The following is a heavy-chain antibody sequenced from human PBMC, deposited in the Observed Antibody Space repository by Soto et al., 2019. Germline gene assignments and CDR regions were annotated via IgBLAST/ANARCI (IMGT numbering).Heavy chain of an antibody. CDR1: GFTFSSYS. Sequence: EVQLVESGGGLVQPGGSPRLSCAASGFTFSSYSMNWVRQAPGKGLEWVSSISSSSSYIYYADSVKGRFTISRDNAKNSLYLQMNSLRAEDTAVYYCARDAGINWYFDLWGRGTLVTVSS. J-gene: IGHJ2*01. V-gene: IGHV3-21*01. CDR3: ARDAGINWYFDL. CDR2: ISSSSSYI. D-gene: IGHD3-10*01.